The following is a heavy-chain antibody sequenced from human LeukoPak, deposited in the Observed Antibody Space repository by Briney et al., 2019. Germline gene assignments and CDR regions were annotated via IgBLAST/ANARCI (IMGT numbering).Heavy chain of an antibody. CDR1: GFTFSSYS. CDR3: ARALRWATSYFDY. D-gene: IGHD5-24*01. J-gene: IGHJ4*02. V-gene: IGHV3-21*01. Sequence: GGSLRLSCAASGFTFSSYSMNWVRQAPGKGLEWVSSISSSSSYIYYADSVKGRFTISRDNAKNSLYLQMNSLRAEDTAVYYCARALRWATSYFDYWGQGTLVTVSS. CDR2: ISSSSSYI.